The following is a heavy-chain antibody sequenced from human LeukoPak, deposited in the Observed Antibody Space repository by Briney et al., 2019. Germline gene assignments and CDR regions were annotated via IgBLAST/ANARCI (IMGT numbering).Heavy chain of an antibody. CDR3: TGLYGGSYAY. V-gene: IGHV3-23*01. CDR1: GFTLSSYA. J-gene: IGHJ4*02. Sequence: EGSLRLSCTASGFTLSSYAMAWVRQAPGKGLDWVSTISDSGGSTFYADSVKGRFTISRDNSRNIVFLQINSLRAEDTAMYYCTGLYGGSYAYWGQGTLVTVSS. CDR2: ISDSGGST. D-gene: IGHD1-26*01.